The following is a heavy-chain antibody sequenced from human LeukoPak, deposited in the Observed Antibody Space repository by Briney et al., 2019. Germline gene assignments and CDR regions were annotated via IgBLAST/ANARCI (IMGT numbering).Heavy chain of an antibody. CDR3: ARWGSYYHFDY. Sequence: SLRLSCAASGFTFSSYWMSWVRQAPGKGLEWVANIKQDGSEKYYVDSVKGRFTISRDNAKNSLYLQMNSRRAEDTAVYYCARWGSYYHFDYWGQGTLVTVSS. J-gene: IGHJ4*02. CDR2: IKQDGSEK. D-gene: IGHD1-26*01. V-gene: IGHV3-7*01. CDR1: GFTFSSYW.